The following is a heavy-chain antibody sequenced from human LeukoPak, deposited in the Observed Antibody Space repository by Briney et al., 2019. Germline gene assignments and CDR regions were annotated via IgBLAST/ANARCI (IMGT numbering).Heavy chain of an antibody. CDR1: GFTFSSYW. J-gene: IGHJ4*02. Sequence: GVSLRLSCAASGFTFSSYWMHWVRQAPGKGLMWVSRINSDGSITNYAESVKGRFTISRDNAKNTLYLQMNSLRAEDTAVYYCARVRATFSPHFDNWGQGTLVTVSS. D-gene: IGHD5-12*01. V-gene: IGHV3-74*01. CDR2: INSDGSIT. CDR3: ARVRATFSPHFDN.